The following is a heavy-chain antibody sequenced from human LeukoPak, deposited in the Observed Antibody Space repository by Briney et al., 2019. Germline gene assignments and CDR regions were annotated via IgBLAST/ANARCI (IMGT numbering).Heavy chain of an antibody. D-gene: IGHD6-13*01. CDR1: GGTFSGYA. V-gene: IGHV1-69*13. CDR2: IIPIFGTA. Sequence: SVKVSCKVSGGTFSGYAISWVRQAPGQGLEWLGGIIPIFGTANYAQNFQGRVTITADESTSTAYMELSSLRSEDTAVYYCATDSDPWGPAAGTIDYWGQGTLVTVSS. CDR3: ATDSDPWGPAAGTIDY. J-gene: IGHJ4*02.